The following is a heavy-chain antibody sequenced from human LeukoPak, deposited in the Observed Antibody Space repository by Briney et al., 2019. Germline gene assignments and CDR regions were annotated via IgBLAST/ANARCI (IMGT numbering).Heavy chain of an antibody. Sequence: GWSLRLSCASSGFIFSSYGMHWVRQAPGRGLAWVAFTRYDGSNKYYADSVKDRFTISRDNSKNKLYLQMNSLRAEDTAVYYCAQEGTSYYYMDVWGKGTTVTVSS. V-gene: IGHV3-30*02. CDR3: AQEGTSYYYMDV. D-gene: IGHD2-2*01. CDR1: GFIFSSYG. J-gene: IGHJ6*03. CDR2: TRYDGSNK.